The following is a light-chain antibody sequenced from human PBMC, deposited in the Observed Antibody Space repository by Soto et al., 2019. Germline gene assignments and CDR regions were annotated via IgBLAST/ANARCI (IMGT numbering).Light chain of an antibody. CDR2: TVS. V-gene: IGLV2-14*01. CDR3: SSFTPDSTYV. Sequence: QSVLTQPASVSGSPGQSITTSCTGTSSDVGANIFVSWYQQHPGKVPKLMIYTVSSRPSGVSQRFSGSKSGNTASLTISGLQAEDEADYYCSSFTPDSTYVFGTGTKLTVL. CDR1: SSDVGANIF. J-gene: IGLJ1*01.